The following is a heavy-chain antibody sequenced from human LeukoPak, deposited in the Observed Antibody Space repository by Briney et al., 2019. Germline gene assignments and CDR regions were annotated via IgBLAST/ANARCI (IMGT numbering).Heavy chain of an antibody. D-gene: IGHD6-13*01. V-gene: IGHV4-34*01. CDR2: INHSGST. Sequence: PSETLSLTCAVYGGSFSGYYWSWIRQPPGKGLEWIGEINHSGSTNYNPSLKSRVTISVDTSKNQFSLKLSSVTAADTAVYYCARTTDSSSWYAAFDIWGQGTMVTVSS. CDR1: GGSFSGYY. CDR3: ARTTDSSSWYAAFDI. J-gene: IGHJ3*02.